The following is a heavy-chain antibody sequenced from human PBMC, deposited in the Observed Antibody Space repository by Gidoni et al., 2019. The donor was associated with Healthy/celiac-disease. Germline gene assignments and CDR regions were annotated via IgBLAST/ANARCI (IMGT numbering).Heavy chain of an antibody. CDR3: ARKVVAALTDWFDP. CDR1: VGSISSSSFY. CDR2: IYYSGST. V-gene: IGHV4-39*01. Sequence: QLQLQESGPGLVKPSATLSLTCTVSVGSISSSSFYWGWILQPPGKGLEWIGSIYYSGSTYYNPSLKSRVTISVDTSKNQFSLKLSSVTAADTAVYYCARKVVAALTDWFDPWGQGTLVTVSS. J-gene: IGHJ5*02. D-gene: IGHD2-15*01.